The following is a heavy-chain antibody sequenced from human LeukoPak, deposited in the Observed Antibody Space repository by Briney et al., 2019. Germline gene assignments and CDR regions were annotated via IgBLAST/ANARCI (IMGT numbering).Heavy chain of an antibody. CDR3: VRDDDRPDNGLDY. Sequence: GGSLRLSCVASGFTFSSCAMHWVRQAPGKGLEWVAVISYDGSNKYQAVSVKGRFTISRDNSKNTLYLQMNGLRAEDTAVYYCVRDDDRPDNGLDYWGQGTLVTVSS. CDR2: ISYDGSNK. J-gene: IGHJ4*02. V-gene: IGHV3-30*03. D-gene: IGHD3-22*01. CDR1: GFTFSSCA.